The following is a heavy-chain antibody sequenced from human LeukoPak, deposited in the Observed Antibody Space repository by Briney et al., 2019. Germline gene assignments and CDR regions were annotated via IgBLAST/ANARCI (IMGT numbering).Heavy chain of an antibody. J-gene: IGHJ4*02. CDR1: GGTFSSYA. CDR2: IIPIFGTA. Sequence: EASVKVSCKASGGTFSSYAISWVRQAPGQGLEWMGGIIPIFGTANYAQKFQGRVTITADESTSTAYMELSSLRSEDTAVYYCARDVSGGSCFPYWGQGTLVTVSS. CDR3: ARDVSGGSCFPY. D-gene: IGHD2-15*01. V-gene: IGHV1-69*13.